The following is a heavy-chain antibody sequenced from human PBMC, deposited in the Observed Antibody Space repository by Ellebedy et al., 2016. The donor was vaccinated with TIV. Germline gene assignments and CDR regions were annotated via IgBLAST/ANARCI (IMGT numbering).Heavy chain of an antibody. CDR1: GFSFSTYA. J-gene: IGHJ4*02. CDR3: AKELVSRDSLSFDD. V-gene: IGHV3-23*01. D-gene: IGHD3-9*01. CDR2: IGSRSEYK. Sequence: GESLKISCAASGFSFSTYAMAWVRQAPGKGLEWRSAIGSRSEYKFYTDSVKGRFTIARDNSKNTLWLQMYSLRDEDTAVYYCAKELVSRDSLSFDDWGLGTLVTVTS.